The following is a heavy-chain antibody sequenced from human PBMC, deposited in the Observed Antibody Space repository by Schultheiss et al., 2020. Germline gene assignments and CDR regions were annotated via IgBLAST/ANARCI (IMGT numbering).Heavy chain of an antibody. Sequence: GGSLRLSCAASGFTFSNYAMSWVRQAPGKGLEWVSVISGSGGSTYYADSVKGRFTISRDNSKNTLYLQMNSLRAEDTAVYYCAKGRTGRTVTEPFDYWGEGTRVT. CDR1: GFTFSNYA. CDR3: AKGRTGRTVTEPFDY. CDR2: ISGSGGST. D-gene: IGHD4-17*01. V-gene: IGHV3-23*01. J-gene: IGHJ4*02.